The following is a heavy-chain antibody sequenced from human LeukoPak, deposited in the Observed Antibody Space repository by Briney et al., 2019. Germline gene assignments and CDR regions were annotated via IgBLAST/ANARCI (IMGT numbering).Heavy chain of an antibody. V-gene: IGHV4-59*01. D-gene: IGHD6-13*01. CDR2: IYYGGST. CDR1: GVSISSYY. CDR3: ARGIAAAGPYYFDY. Sequence: PSETLSLSCTVSGVSISSYYWSWIRQPPGKGLEWIGYIYYGGSTNYNPSLKSRVTISVDTSKNQFSLKLSSVTAADTAVYYCARGIAAAGPYYFDYWGQGTLVTVSS. J-gene: IGHJ4*02.